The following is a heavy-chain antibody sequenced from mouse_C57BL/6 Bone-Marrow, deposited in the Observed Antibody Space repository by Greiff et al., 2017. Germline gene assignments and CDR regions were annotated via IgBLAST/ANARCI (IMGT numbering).Heavy chain of an antibody. CDR2: ISTGGGST. CDR3: ARSYYSNYLDY. D-gene: IGHD2-5*01. J-gene: IGHJ2*01. CDR1: GFTFSDYY. Sequence: EVQLQESGGGLVQPGGSLKLSCAASGFTFSDYYMYWVRQTPEKRLAWVAYISTGGGSTYYPDTVKGRFTISRDNAKNTLYLQMSRLKSEDTAMYYCARSYYSNYLDYWGQGTTLTVSS. V-gene: IGHV5-12*01.